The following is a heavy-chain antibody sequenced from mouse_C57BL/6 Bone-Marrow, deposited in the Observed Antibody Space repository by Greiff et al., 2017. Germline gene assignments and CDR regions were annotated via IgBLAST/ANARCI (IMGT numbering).Heavy chain of an antibody. D-gene: IGHD6-2*01. V-gene: IGHV1-55*01. CDR2: INPYNGGT. J-gene: IGHJ4*01. CDR3: ARGASEDLDS. CDR1: GYTFTSYW. Sequence: QVQLQQPGPVLVKPGASVKMSCKASGYTFTSYWMNWVKQRHGQSLEWIGVINPYNGGTNYNHKFKGKATLTVDTSSSTAYMQLSSLTSEDSAVYYCARGASEDLDSWGQGTTVTVSS.